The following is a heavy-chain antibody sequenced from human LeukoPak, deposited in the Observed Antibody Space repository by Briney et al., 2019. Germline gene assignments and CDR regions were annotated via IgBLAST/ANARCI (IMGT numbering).Heavy chain of an antibody. Sequence: PSGTLSLTCSVSGGSVISSRFYWGWVRQAPGQGLEWIGGMSNSGRTYSNPSFKSRLTISVDTSNNKFSLRLNSVTAADTAVYYCAREGGFYRPLDYSGQGTLVTVSS. J-gene: IGHJ4*02. CDR3: AREGGFYRPLDY. V-gene: IGHV4-39*02. CDR1: GGSVISSRFY. CDR2: MSNSGRT. D-gene: IGHD3-3*01.